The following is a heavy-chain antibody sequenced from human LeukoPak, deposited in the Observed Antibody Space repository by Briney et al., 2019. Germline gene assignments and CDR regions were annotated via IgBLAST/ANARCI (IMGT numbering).Heavy chain of an antibody. Sequence: ASVKVSCKASGYTFINYGFSWVRQAPGQGFEWMGWINAYNAYTNYAQKLQGRVTMTRDTSTSTAYMELRSLRSDDTAVYYCARGLNSGSYHEPLYWGQGTLVTVSP. CDR2: INAYNAYT. CDR1: GYTFINYG. CDR3: ARGLNSGSYHEPLY. V-gene: IGHV1-18*01. D-gene: IGHD1-26*01. J-gene: IGHJ4*02.